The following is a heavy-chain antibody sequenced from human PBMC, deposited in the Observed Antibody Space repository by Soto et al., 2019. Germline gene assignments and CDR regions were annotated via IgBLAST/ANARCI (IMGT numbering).Heavy chain of an antibody. J-gene: IGHJ5*02. Sequence: SETLSLTCGVDGGSFNVYYWKWIRHPPGKGLEWIGEINHTGGTHYNPSLKSRVTMSVDTSKNQFSLRLSSVTAADTAIYYCATRITVFGLLIPPFDPWGQGTQVSVSS. CDR3: ATRITVFGLLIPPFDP. D-gene: IGHD3-3*01. CDR1: GGSFNVYY. V-gene: IGHV4-34*01. CDR2: INHTGGT.